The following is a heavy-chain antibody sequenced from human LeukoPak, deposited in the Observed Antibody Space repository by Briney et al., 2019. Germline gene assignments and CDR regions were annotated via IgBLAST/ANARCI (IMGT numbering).Heavy chain of an antibody. D-gene: IGHD3-10*01. V-gene: IGHV3-7*01. CDR1: GFTFSNAW. CDR3: ARELPTGTDYFDY. Sequence: GGSLRLSCAASGFTFSNAWMSWVRQAPGKGLEWVANIKQDGSDKYYVDSVTGRFTISRDNAKNSLYLQMNSLRAEDTAVYYCARELPTGTDYFDYWGQGTLVTVSS. CDR2: IKQDGSDK. J-gene: IGHJ4*02.